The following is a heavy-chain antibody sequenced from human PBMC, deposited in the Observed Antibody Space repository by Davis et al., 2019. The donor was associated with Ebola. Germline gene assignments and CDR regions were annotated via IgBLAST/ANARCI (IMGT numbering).Heavy chain of an antibody. J-gene: IGHJ6*02. Sequence: SETLSLTCTVSGGSISSYYWSWIRQPPGKGLEWIGYIYYSGSTNYNPSLKSRVTISVDTFKNQFSLKLSSVTAADTAVYYCARVPPVYYYGMDVWGQGTTVTVSS. V-gene: IGHV4-59*01. CDR1: GGSISSYY. CDR2: IYYSGST. CDR3: ARVPPVYYYGMDV.